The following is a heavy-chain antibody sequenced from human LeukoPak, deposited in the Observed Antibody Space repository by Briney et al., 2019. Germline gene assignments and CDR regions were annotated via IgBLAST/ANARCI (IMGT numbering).Heavy chain of an antibody. D-gene: IGHD2-2*01. CDR2: MNPNSGNT. Sequence: ASVKVSCKASGYTFTSYDINWVRQATGQGLEWMGWMNPNSGNTGYAQKFQGRVTMTRNTSISTAYMELSSLRSEDTAVYYCARGLRYCSSTSCYHFDCWGQGTLVTVSS. CDR3: ARGLRYCSSTSCYHFDC. CDR1: GYTFTSYD. V-gene: IGHV1-8*01. J-gene: IGHJ4*02.